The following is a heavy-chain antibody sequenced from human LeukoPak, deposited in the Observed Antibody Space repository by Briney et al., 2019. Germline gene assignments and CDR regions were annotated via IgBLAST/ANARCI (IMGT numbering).Heavy chain of an antibody. D-gene: IGHD3-9*01. CDR2: VSYSGSD. V-gene: IGHV4-39*07. CDR1: GDSISSRNYS. J-gene: IGHJ5*02. CDR3: ARTTYYDLLTGYPTSWFDP. Sequence: SETLSLTCTVSGDSISSRNYSWGWIRQPPGKGLEWIGSVSYSGSDFYNPSLKSRVIITIDRSKSRFSLKLGSVTAADTAVYYCARTTYYDLLTGYPTSWFDPWGQGTLVTVSS.